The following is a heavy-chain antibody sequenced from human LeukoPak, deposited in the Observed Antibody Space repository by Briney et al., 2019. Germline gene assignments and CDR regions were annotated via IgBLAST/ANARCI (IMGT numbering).Heavy chain of an antibody. CDR1: GFTFSSYA. D-gene: IGHD2-15*01. V-gene: IGHV3-23*01. J-gene: IGHJ3*02. CDR2: ISGSGGST. Sequence: GGSLRLSCAASGFTFSSYAMSWVRQAAGKGLEWVSAISGSGGSTYYADSVKGRFTISRDNSKNTLYLQMNSLRAEDTAVYYCAKDVESGIVVVVAAAFDIWGQGTMVTVPS. CDR3: AKDVESGIVVVVAAAFDI.